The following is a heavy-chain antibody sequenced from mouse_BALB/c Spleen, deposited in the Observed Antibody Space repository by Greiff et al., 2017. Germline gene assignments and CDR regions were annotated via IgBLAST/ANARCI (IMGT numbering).Heavy chain of an antibody. V-gene: IGHV2-2*01. Sequence: QVQLQQSGPGLVQPSQSLSITCTVSGFSLTSYGVHWVRQSPGKGLEWLGVIWSGGSTDYNAAFISRLSISKDNSKSQVFLKLNSLQTDDTATYYCAKHLSYYYGSSYGAMDYWGQGTSVTVSS. CDR1: GFSLTSYG. CDR2: IWSGGST. CDR3: AKHLSYYYGSSYGAMDY. J-gene: IGHJ4*01. D-gene: IGHD1-1*01.